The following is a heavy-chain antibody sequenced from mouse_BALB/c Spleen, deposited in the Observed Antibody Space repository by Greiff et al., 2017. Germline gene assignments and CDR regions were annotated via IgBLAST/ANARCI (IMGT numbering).Heavy chain of an antibody. D-gene: IGHD1-2*01. J-gene: IGHJ2*01. V-gene: IGHV5-9-3*01. CDR2: ISSGGSYT. Sequence: EVQLVESGGGLVKPGGSLKLSCAASGFTFSSYAMSWVRQTPEKRLEWVATISSGGSYTYYPDSVKGRFTISRDNAKNTLYLQMSSLRSEDTAMYYCARRRGITTATYDYWGQGTTLTVSS. CDR1: GFTFSSYA. CDR3: ARRRGITTATYDY.